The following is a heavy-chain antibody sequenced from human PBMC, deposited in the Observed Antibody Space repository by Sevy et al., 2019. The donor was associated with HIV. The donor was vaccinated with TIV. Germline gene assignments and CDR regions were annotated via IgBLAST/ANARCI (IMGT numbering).Heavy chain of an antibody. CDR2: ISSNGDST. CDR3: VKDAGGPAAMVRGVSAFDI. D-gene: IGHD3-10*01. J-gene: IGHJ3*02. Sequence: GGSLRLSCSASGFTFSSYAMHWVRQAPGKGLEYVSAISSNGDSTYYADSVKGRFTTSRDNSKNTLYLQMSSLRAEDTAVYYCVKDAGGPAAMVRGVSAFDIWGQGTMVTVSS. V-gene: IGHV3-64D*06. CDR1: GFTFSSYA.